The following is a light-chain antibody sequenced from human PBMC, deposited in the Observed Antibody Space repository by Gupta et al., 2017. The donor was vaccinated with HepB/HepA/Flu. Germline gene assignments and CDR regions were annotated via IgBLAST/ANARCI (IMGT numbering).Light chain of an antibody. CDR3: LLYKSAPYL. CDR1: QGISNY. J-gene: IGKJ3*01. Sequence: DIQMTQSPSSLSASVGDRITITCRASQGISNYLAWYQQRPGKVPKLLIYAASTLQSGVPSRFSGSGSLTDLSLAISSLQSGDLAPYCCLLYKSAPYLFGHGTKVDIK. CDR2: AAS. V-gene: IGKV1-27*01.